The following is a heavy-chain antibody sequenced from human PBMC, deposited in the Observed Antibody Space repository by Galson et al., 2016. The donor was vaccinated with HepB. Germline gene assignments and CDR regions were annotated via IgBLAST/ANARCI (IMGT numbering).Heavy chain of an antibody. CDR2: ISHSGNTR. J-gene: IGHJ4*02. V-gene: IGHV3-11*04. Sequence: SLRLSCAASGFSFNDFYMSWIRQPPGKALEWISYISHSGNTREYADSVKGRFTVSRDNNKNSVYLQLNSLRVEDTAVYYCAKDQGSDILGAGFDYWGQGTLVTVSS. CDR3: AKDQGSDILGAGFDY. D-gene: IGHD3-9*01. CDR1: GFSFNDFY.